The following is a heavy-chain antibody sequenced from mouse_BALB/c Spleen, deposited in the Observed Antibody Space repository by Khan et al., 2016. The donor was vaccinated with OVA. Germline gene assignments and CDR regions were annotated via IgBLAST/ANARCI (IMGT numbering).Heavy chain of an antibody. Sequence: EVELVESGGGLMKPGGSLKLSCAASGFTFSDYYMYWVRQTPEKRLEWVATISDINSYIYYPDNVKGRFTISRDNAKNNLYLQMNSLKSEDSAMYYCIRGYYGDPFAYWGQGTLFHCLC. CDR3: IRGYYGDPFAY. CDR2: ISDINSYI. V-gene: IGHV5-4*02. CDR1: GFTFSDYY. J-gene: IGHJ3*01. D-gene: IGHD2-13*01.